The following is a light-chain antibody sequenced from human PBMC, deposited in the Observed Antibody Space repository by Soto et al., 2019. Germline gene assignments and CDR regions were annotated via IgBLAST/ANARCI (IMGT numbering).Light chain of an antibody. J-gene: IGLJ2*01. CDR1: SSDVGSYNL. CDR3: CSWAGSSTVV. Sequence: QSALTQPASVSGSPGQSITISCTGTSSDVGSYNLVSWYQQHPGKAPKLMIYEGSKRPSGVSNRFSGSQSGITASLTIAGLRAEDEVGYSCCSWAGSSTVVFGAGTELTVL. V-gene: IGLV2-23*01. CDR2: EGS.